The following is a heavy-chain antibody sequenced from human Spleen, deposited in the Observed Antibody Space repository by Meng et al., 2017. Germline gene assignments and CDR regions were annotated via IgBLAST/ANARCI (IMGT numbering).Heavy chain of an antibody. CDR2: VYHSGST. Sequence: QAQLQSRGQGLGKPLQTRSLTCTVSGGSISSGAYYWSWIRQHPGKGLEWIGYVYHSGSTYYNPSLQSRVTISVDTSNNQFSLKLSSMTAADTAVYYCARGVLDGRLWFGPWGQGTLVTVSS. J-gene: IGHJ5*02. CDR1: GGSISSGAYY. D-gene: IGHD3-3*01. CDR3: ARGVLDGRLWFGP. V-gene: IGHV4-31*03.